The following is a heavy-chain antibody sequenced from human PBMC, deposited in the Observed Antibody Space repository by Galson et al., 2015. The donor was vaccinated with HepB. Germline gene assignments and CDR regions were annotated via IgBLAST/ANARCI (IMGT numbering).Heavy chain of an antibody. V-gene: IGHV3-30*18. Sequence: SLRLSCAVSGFTFKSFGMHWVRQAPGKGLEWVAVMSHDGSKKHFGDSVKGRFTISRDNSKNTLYLQMNNLRTEDTAVYYCAKVSGYSPPSGDYWGQGTLVTVSS. D-gene: IGHD5-18*01. J-gene: IGHJ4*02. CDR1: GFTFKSFG. CDR2: MSHDGSKK. CDR3: AKVSGYSPPSGDY.